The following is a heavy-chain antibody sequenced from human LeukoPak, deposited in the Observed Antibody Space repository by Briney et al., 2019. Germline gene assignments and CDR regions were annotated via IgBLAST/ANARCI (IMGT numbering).Heavy chain of an antibody. Sequence: GASVKVSCKASGYTFTSYAMNWVRQATGQGLEWMGWMNPNSGNTGYAQKFQGRVTMTEDTSTDTAYMELSSLRSEDTAVYYCATVFWATSRGGHDYWGQGTLVTVSS. J-gene: IGHJ4*02. CDR3: ATVFWATSRGGHDY. CDR2: MNPNSGNT. V-gene: IGHV1-8*02. CDR1: GYTFTSYA. D-gene: IGHD2-15*01.